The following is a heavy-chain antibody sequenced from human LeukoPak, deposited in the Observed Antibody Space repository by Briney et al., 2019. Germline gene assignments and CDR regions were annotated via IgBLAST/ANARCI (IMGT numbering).Heavy chain of an antibody. J-gene: IGHJ4*02. CDR2: IYYTGIT. V-gene: IGHV4-39*01. CDR3: ARHYCGGDCYRLDY. CDR1: GGSISSSSYY. D-gene: IGHD2-21*02. Sequence: PSETLSLTCTVSGGSISSSSYYWGWIRQPPGKGLEWIGSIYYTGITHCNPSLKSRVTISLDTSKNQLFLKLNSVAAADTAVYYCARHYCGGDCYRLDYWGQGTLVTVSS.